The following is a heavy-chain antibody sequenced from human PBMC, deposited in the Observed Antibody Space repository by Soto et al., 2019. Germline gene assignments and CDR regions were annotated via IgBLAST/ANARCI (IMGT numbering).Heavy chain of an antibody. CDR1: GFTFSSFA. D-gene: IGHD3-10*01. CDR3: AKDHGSGTYYLYYFAY. J-gene: IGHJ4*02. V-gene: IGHV3-23*01. Sequence: GWSLRISSAASGFTFSSFAMSWVRQAPGKGLEWVSTISDSGGSTYYAASVKGRFAISRDNSKNTLYLQMNSLRAEDTAIYYCAKDHGSGTYYLYYFAYWGQGTLVTASS. CDR2: ISDSGGST.